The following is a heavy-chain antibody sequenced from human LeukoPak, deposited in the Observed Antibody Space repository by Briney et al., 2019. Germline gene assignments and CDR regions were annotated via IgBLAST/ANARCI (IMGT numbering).Heavy chain of an antibody. CDR2: INPNSGGT. J-gene: IGHJ4*02. V-gene: IGHV1-2*02. CDR1: GYTFTGYY. Sequence: SVKVSCKASGYTFTGYYMHWVRQAPGQGLVWMGWINPNSGGTNYAQKFQGRVTKTRDTSIITADMELSRLRPDDTAVYYCARSGDTVVDYWGQGTLVTVSS. D-gene: IGHD4-23*01. CDR3: ARSGDTVVDY.